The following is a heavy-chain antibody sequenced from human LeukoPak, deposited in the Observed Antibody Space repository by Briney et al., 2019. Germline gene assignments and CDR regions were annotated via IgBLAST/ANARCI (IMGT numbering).Heavy chain of an antibody. Sequence: SETLSLTCTVSGGPISSYYWSWLRLPPGKGPKWIGSISYSGSTNYNPSLKSRVTISIDTSKNHISLKVTSVTAADTAVYYCARGLGSYPYYFDYWGQGTLVTVSS. CDR1: GGPISSYY. J-gene: IGHJ4*02. V-gene: IGHV4-59*01. CDR2: ISYSGST. CDR3: ARGLGSYPYYFDY. D-gene: IGHD1-26*01.